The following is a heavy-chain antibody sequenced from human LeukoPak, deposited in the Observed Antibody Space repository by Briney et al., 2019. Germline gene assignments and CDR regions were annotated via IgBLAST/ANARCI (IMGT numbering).Heavy chain of an antibody. Sequence: GASVKVSCKASGYTFTGYYMHWVRQAPGQGLEWMGWINPNSGGTNYAQKFQGRVTMTRDTSISTAYMELSRLRSDDTAVYYCARVVGAMSTLNLDYWGQGTLVTVSS. CDR1: GYTFTGYY. D-gene: IGHD1-26*01. J-gene: IGHJ4*02. CDR2: INPNSGGT. V-gene: IGHV1-2*02. CDR3: ARVVGAMSTLNLDY.